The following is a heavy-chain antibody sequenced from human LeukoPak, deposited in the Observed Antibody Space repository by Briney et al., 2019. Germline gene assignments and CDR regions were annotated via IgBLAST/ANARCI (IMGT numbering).Heavy chain of an antibody. Sequence: SETLSLTCAVYGGSFSGYYWSWIRQPPGKGLEWIGEINHSGSTNYNPSLKSRVTISVDTSKNQFSLKLSSVTAADTAVYYCARDHCSGGSCYWDYWGQGTLVTVSS. CDR1: GGSFSGYY. CDR3: ARDHCSGGSCYWDY. D-gene: IGHD2-15*01. V-gene: IGHV4-34*01. J-gene: IGHJ4*02. CDR2: INHSGST.